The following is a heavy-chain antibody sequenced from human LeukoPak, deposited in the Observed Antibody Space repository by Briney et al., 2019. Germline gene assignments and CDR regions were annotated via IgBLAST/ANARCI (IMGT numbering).Heavy chain of an antibody. D-gene: IGHD6-6*01. V-gene: IGHV5-51*01. J-gene: IGHJ4*02. Sequence: GESLKISCKGSGYSFTTYWIGWVRQMPGKGLECMGIIYPGDSDTRYSPSFQGQVTISADKSFSTAYLQWSSLKASDTAMYYCARSHSRSVAIDYWGQGTLVTVSS. CDR1: GYSFTTYW. CDR2: IYPGDSDT. CDR3: ARSHSRSVAIDY.